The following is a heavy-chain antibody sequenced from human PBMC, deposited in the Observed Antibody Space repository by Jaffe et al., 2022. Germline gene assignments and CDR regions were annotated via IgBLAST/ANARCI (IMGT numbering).Heavy chain of an antibody. CDR1: GFTFSSYG. D-gene: IGHD5-12*01. Sequence: QVQLVESGGGVVQPGGSLRLSCAASGFTFSSYGMHWVRQAPGKGLEWVAFIRYDGSNKYYADSVKGRFTISRDNSKNTLYLQMNSLRAEDTAVYYCAKDRAGYTVGYYFDYWGQGTLVTVSS. CDR2: IRYDGSNK. J-gene: IGHJ4*02. V-gene: IGHV3-30*02. CDR3: AKDRAGYTVGYYFDY.